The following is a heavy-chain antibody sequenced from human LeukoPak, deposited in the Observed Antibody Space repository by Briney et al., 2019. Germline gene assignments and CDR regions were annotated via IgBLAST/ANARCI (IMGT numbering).Heavy chain of an antibody. CDR1: GFTFSSYW. D-gene: IGHD3-10*01. CDR3: AREWFGEFSLGVAYMDV. J-gene: IGHJ6*03. CDR2: INSDGRET. Sequence: PGGSLRLSCAASGFTFSSYWMHWVRQVPGKGLVWVSRINSDGRETNHAYSVKGRFTISRDNAKNTLYLQMNSLRAEDTAVYYCAREWFGEFSLGVAYMDVWGKGTTVTVSS. V-gene: IGHV3-74*01.